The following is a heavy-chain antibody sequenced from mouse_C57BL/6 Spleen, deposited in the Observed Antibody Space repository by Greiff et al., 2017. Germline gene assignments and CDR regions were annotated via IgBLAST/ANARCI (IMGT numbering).Heavy chain of an antibody. V-gene: IGHV1-82*01. CDR3: AKATVEVYWYFDV. J-gene: IGHJ1*03. D-gene: IGHD1-1*01. Sequence: QVQLQQSGPELVKPGASVKISCKASGYAFSSSWMNWVKQRPGKGLEWIGRIYPGDGDTNYNGKFKGKATLTADKSSSTAYMQLSSLTSEDSAVYFCAKATVEVYWYFDVWGTGTTVTVSS. CDR2: IYPGDGDT. CDR1: GYAFSSSW.